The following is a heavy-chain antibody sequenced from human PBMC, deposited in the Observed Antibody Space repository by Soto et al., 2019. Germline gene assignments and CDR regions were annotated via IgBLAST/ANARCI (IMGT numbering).Heavy chain of an antibody. CDR1: GFMFNKYG. J-gene: IGHJ4*02. CDR2: ILDDGSNK. V-gene: IGHV3-30*18. CDR3: AKDFRLRWSNYFDY. D-gene: IGHD4-17*01. Sequence: HPGGSLRLSCAASGFMFNKYGMHWVRRAPGKGLEWVSLILDDGSNKYYADSVKGRFTTSRDNSKNTLYLQMNSLRAEDTAVYYCAKDFRLRWSNYFDYWGQGTLVTVSS.